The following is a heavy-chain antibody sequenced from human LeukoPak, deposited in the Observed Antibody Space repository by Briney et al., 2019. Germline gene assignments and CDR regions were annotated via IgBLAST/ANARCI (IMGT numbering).Heavy chain of an antibody. Sequence: KPGGSLRLSCAASGFTVSSNYMSWIRQPPGKGLEWIGEINHSGSTNYNPSLKSRVTISVDTSKNQFSLKLSSVTAADTAVYYCARRYIGYCSSTSCYAGGWFDPWGQGTLVTVSS. CDR3: ARRYIGYCSSTSCYAGGWFDP. J-gene: IGHJ5*02. D-gene: IGHD2-2*01. V-gene: IGHV4-34*01. CDR2: INHSGST. CDR1: GFTVSSNY.